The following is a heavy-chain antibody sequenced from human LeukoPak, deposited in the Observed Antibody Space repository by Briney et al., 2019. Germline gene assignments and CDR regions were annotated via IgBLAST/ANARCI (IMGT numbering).Heavy chain of an antibody. J-gene: IGHJ6*02. D-gene: IGHD5-18*01. CDR3: ARDTAKVTSVYYYGMDV. Sequence: PGGSQRLSCAASGFTLSTYWMSWVRQAPGKGLEWVANIKEDGSEKYYVDSVKGRFTISSDNAKSSLYLQMNSLRAEDTAVYYCARDTAKVTSVYYYGMDVWGQGTTVAVSS. CDR1: GFTLSTYW. V-gene: IGHV3-7*05. CDR2: IKEDGSEK.